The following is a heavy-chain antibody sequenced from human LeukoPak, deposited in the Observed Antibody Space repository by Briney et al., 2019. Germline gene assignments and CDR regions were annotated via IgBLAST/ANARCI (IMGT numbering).Heavy chain of an antibody. CDR1: GGSISSYY. D-gene: IGHD6-13*01. CDR3: ARRSKHIAAADSYWYFDL. Sequence: SETLSLTCTVSGGSISSYYWSWIRQPPGKGLEWIGEINHSGSTNYNPSLKSRVTISVDTSKNQFSLNLSSVTAADTAVYYCARRSKHIAAADSYWYFDLWGRGTLVTVSS. CDR2: INHSGST. J-gene: IGHJ2*01. V-gene: IGHV4-34*01.